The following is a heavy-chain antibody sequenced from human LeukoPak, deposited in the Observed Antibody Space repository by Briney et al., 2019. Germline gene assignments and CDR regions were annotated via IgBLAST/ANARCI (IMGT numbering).Heavy chain of an antibody. CDR3: AKDLVRGYSGYGPYFDY. CDR1: GFTFSSYA. V-gene: IGHV3-23*01. D-gene: IGHD5-12*01. J-gene: IGHJ4*02. CDR2: ISGSGGST. Sequence: PGGSLRLSCAASGFTFSSYAMSWVRQAPGKGLEWVSAISGSGGSTYHADSVKGRFTISRDNSKNTLYLQMNSLRAEDTAVYYCAKDLVRGYSGYGPYFDYWGQGTLVTVSS.